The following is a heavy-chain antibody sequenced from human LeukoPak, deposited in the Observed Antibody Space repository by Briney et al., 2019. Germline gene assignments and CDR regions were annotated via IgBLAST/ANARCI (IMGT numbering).Heavy chain of an antibody. D-gene: IGHD1-1*01. V-gene: IGHV4-59*04. J-gene: IGHJ3*02. Sequence: SETLSLTCTVSGGSISSYYWSWIRQPPGKGLEWIGNFYSSGSTYYNPSLKSRVTISVDTSKNQFSLKLSSVTAADTAVYYCATRTFRGAFDIWGQGTMVTVSS. CDR1: GGSISSYY. CDR3: ATRTFRGAFDI. CDR2: FYSSGST.